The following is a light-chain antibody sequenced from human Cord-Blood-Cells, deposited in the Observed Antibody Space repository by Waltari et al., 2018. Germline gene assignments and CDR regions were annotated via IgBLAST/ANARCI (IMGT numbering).Light chain of an antibody. CDR3: QQYNSYPWT. V-gene: IGKV1-5*01. CDR1: QSISSW. J-gene: IGKJ1*01. CDR2: DAS. Sequence: DIQMTQSPSTLSASVGDRVTITCRASQSISSWLAWYQQKPGKAPKLLIYDASSLESGVPSMFSGSGSGTEVTLTISSLQPDDFATYYCQQYNSYPWTFGQGTKVEIK.